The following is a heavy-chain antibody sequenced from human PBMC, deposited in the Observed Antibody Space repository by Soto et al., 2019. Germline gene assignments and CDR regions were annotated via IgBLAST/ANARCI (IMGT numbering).Heavy chain of an antibody. CDR3: ARRERAAGTDWWFDP. CDR1: GDSIATTSYY. J-gene: IGHJ5*02. CDR2: IYYSGST. Sequence: SETLSLTCIVSGDSIATTSYYWGWIRQPPGKGLGWIGSIYYSGSTYYTPSLKSRVTISVDTSKNQFSMKLSSVTAAETAVYYCARRERAAGTDWWFDPWGQGTLVTVSS. V-gene: IGHV4-39*01. D-gene: IGHD6-13*01.